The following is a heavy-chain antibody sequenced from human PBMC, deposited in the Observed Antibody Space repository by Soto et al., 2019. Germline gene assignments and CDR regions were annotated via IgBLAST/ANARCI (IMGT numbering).Heavy chain of an antibody. V-gene: IGHV4-30-4*01. J-gene: IGHJ4*02. D-gene: IGHD3-10*01. Sequence: QVQLQESGPGLVKPSQTLSLTCTVSGGSISSGDYYWSWIRQPPGKGLEWIGYIYYSGSTYYNPSLKSRVTISVDTSTTQFPMKLSSVTAADTAVYYCARVGGFGATTIDYWGQGTLVTVSS. CDR2: IYYSGST. CDR3: ARVGGFGATTIDY. CDR1: GGSISSGDYY.